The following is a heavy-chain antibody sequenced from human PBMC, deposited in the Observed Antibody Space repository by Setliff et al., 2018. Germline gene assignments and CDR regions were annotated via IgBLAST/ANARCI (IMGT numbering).Heavy chain of an antibody. Sequence: GGSLRLSCAASGFRISFREYWMFWVRQAPGKGLEWVARIDKDGSSTVYADSVKGRFTISRDNVKKMLYLQMDSLRTEDTAVYYCTREHTPWVGASLHDCWGQGTQVTVSS. CDR3: TREHTPWVGASLHDC. V-gene: IGHV3-74*01. D-gene: IGHD1-26*01. CDR2: IDKDGSST. CDR1: GFRISFREYW. J-gene: IGHJ4*02.